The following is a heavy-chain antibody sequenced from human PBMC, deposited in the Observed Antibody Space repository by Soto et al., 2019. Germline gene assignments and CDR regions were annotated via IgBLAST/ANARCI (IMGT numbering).Heavy chain of an antibody. V-gene: IGHV3-23*01. CDR3: AKDPPSEKLQPDFGMDV. J-gene: IGHJ6*02. CDR2: ISASGRYT. CDR1: GLTFSTSA. Sequence: GGSLRLSCAASGLTFSTSAMSWVRQAPGKGLEWVSLISASGRYTDYADSVKGRFTMSRDNSKSAVYLQMNSLRGDDTAVYYCAKDPPSEKLQPDFGMDVWGQGTTVTRLL. D-gene: IGHD2-15*01.